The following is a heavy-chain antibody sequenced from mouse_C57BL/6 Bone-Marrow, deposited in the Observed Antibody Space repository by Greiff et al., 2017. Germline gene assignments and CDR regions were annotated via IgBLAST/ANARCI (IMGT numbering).Heavy chain of an antibody. J-gene: IGHJ3*01. CDR3: AFSDSSGYPWFAY. Sequence: VQLQQSVAELVRPGASVKLSCTASGFNIKNTYMHWVKQRPEQGLEWIGRIDPANGNTKYAPKFQGKATITADTSSNTAYLQLSSLTSEDTAIYYCAFSDSSGYPWFAYWGQGTLVTVSA. D-gene: IGHD3-2*02. CDR1: GFNIKNTY. CDR2: IDPANGNT. V-gene: IGHV14-3*01.